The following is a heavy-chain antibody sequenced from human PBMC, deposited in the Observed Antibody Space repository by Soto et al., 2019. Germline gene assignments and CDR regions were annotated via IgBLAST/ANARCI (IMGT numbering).Heavy chain of an antibody. J-gene: IGHJ4*02. CDR2: IYYSGST. CDR1: GGSISSYY. V-gene: IGHV4-59*01. D-gene: IGHD4-17*01. CDR3: PRDSYGDSLDY. Sequence: QVQLQESGPGLVKPSETLSLTCTVSGGSISSYYWSWIRQPPGKGLECIGYIYYSGSTNYNPSLKSRVTISVDTSKNQFSLKLTSVTAADTAVYYCPRDSYGDSLDYWGQGTLVTVSS.